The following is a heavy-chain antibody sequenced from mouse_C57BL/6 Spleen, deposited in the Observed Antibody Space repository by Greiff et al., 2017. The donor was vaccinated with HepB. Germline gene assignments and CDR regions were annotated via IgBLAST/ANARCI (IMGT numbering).Heavy chain of an antibody. CDR2: IYPGDGDT. V-gene: IGHV1-82*01. J-gene: IGHJ2*01. CDR3: ARRDYYGSRRDFDY. D-gene: IGHD1-1*01. CDR1: GYAFSSSW. Sequence: LVESGASVKISCKASGYAFSSSWLNWVKQRPGKGLEWIGRIYPGDGDTNYNGKFKGKATLTADKSSSTAYMQLSSLTSEDSAVYFCARRDYYGSRRDFDYWGQGTTLTVSS.